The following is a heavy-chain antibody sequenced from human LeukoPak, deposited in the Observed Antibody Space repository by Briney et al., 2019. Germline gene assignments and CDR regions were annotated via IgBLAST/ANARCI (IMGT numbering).Heavy chain of an antibody. CDR1: GGLIGSGFY. CDR2: IYTSGIT. V-gene: IGHV4-61*02. J-gene: IGHJ3*02. D-gene: IGHD6-6*01. CDR3: ARVPGVRSSSIVHGFDI. Sequence: SQTLSLTCTVSGGLIGSGFYWSWLRQPAGKGLEWIGRIYTSGITNYNPYLKSRVTISADTSKNQFFLKLSSVTAADTAVYYCARVPGVRSSSIVHGFDIWGQGTSVTVSS.